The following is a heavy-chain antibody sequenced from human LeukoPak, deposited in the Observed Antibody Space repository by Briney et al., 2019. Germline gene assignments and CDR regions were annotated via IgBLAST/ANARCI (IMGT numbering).Heavy chain of an antibody. D-gene: IGHD5-12*01. J-gene: IGHJ6*03. CDR2: IIPIFGTA. V-gene: IGHV1-69*13. Sequence: AASVKVSCKASGGTFSSYAISWVRQAPGQGLEWMGGIIPIFGTANYAQKFQGRVTITADESTSTAYMELSSLRSEDTAVYYCARDLYSGYDPVNYYYYMDVWGKGTTVTISS. CDR1: GGTFSSYA. CDR3: ARDLYSGYDPVNYYYYMDV.